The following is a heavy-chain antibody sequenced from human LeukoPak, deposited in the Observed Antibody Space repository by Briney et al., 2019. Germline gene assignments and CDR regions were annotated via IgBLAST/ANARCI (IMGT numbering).Heavy chain of an antibody. D-gene: IGHD1-26*01. CDR2: IYTSGST. CDR1: GASISSYC. Sequence: KTSETLSLTCTVSGASISSYCWTWIRQPAGEGLEWIGRIYTSGSTNYNPSLKSRVTMSVDTSKNQFSLKWSSVTAADTAVYYCARARGGSGSYGHFDYWGQGTLVTVSS. V-gene: IGHV4-4*07. CDR3: ARARGGSGSYGHFDY. J-gene: IGHJ4*02.